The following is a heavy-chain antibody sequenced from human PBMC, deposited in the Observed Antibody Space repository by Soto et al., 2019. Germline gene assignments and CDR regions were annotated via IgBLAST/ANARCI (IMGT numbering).Heavy chain of an antibody. V-gene: IGHV2-5*02. CDR1: GFSLNTDGEG. Sequence: QITLKESGPTQVKPTQTLTLTCSFSGFSLNTDGEGVGWVRQPPGEALEWLALIYWDDDERYSPSLKTRLTITKDPSNNQVVLIMTTMDPVDTATYYCAHSRNLITEDAQVGDFDYWGQGTLVTVSS. J-gene: IGHJ4*02. CDR3: AHSRNLITEDAQVGDFDY. D-gene: IGHD3-10*01. CDR2: IYWDDDE.